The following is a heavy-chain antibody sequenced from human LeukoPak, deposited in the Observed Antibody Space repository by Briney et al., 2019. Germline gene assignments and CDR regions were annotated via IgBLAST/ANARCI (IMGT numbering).Heavy chain of an antibody. CDR3: AKLGVACDI. Sequence: GGSLRLSCAASGFTFDDYAMHWVRQAPGKGLEWVSYITWNSGIKGYADSVKGRFTISRDNAKNSLILQMNSLRVEDTALYYCAKLGVACDIWGEGTMDIVSS. V-gene: IGHV3-9*01. CDR2: ITWNSGIK. J-gene: IGHJ3*02. CDR1: GFTFDDYA.